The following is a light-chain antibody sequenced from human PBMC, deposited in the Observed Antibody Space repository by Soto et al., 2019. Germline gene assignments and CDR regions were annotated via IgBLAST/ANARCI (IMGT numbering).Light chain of an antibody. V-gene: IGKV3-20*01. CDR2: GAS. CDR3: HQYGSSPFT. Sequence: VVFTQSPATLSLSPWDRATLSCRANQPVSANYLAWYQQKPGQAPRLLIYGASSRATGIPDRFSGSGSGTDFTLTISRLEPEDFAVFYCHQYGSSPFTFGPGTKVDIK. CDR1: QPVSANY. J-gene: IGKJ3*01.